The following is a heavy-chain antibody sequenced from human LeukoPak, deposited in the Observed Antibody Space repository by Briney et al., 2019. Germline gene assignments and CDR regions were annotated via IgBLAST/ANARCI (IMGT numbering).Heavy chain of an antibody. CDR1: GFTFTSYW. Sequence: PGGSLRLSCAASGFTFTSYWMNWVRQAPGKGLEWVANIKEDGSEKYYVDSVKGRFTISRDNAKNSVYLQMNSLRAEDTAVYYCARGQWSGRKPYGMDVWGQGTTVTVSS. J-gene: IGHJ6*02. CDR2: IKEDGSEK. D-gene: IGHD3-3*01. V-gene: IGHV3-7*03. CDR3: ARGQWSGRKPYGMDV.